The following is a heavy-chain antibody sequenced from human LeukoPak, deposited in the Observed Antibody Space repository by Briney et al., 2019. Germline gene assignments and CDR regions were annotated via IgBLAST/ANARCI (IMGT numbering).Heavy chain of an antibody. CDR1: GGSFSGYY. V-gene: IGHV4-34*01. CDR2: INHSGST. Sequence: SETLSLTCAVYGGSFSGYYWSWIRQPPGKGLEWIGEINHSGSTNHNPSLKSRVTISVDTSKNQFSLKLSSVTAADTAVYYCARGVTYYYGSGRPYYFDYWGQGTLVTVS. CDR3: ARGVTYYYGSGRPYYFDY. J-gene: IGHJ4*02. D-gene: IGHD3-10*01.